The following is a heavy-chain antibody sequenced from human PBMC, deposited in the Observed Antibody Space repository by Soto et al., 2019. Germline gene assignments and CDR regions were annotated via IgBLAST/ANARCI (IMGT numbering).Heavy chain of an antibody. Sequence: QMQLVESGGGVVQPGRSLRLSCAASGFTFRSYGIHWVRQAPGKGLEWVALIWFDGSNKYYADSVKGRFAVSRDNSKNTLYLQMNSLRVEDTAVYYCARDRPVPYGYGMDVWGQGTTVTVSS. J-gene: IGHJ6*02. D-gene: IGHD2-2*01. CDR2: IWFDGSNK. CDR3: ARDRPVPYGYGMDV. V-gene: IGHV3-33*01. CDR1: GFTFRSYG.